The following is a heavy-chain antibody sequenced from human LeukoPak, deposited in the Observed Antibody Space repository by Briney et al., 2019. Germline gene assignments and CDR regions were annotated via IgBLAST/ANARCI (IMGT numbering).Heavy chain of an antibody. J-gene: IGHJ5*02. V-gene: IGHV5-51*01. Sequence: GESLKISCKGSGYSFTSYWIGWVRQIPGKGLEWVGIIYPGDSDTRDSPSFQGQVTISADKSISTAYLQWSSLKASDTAMYYCARRLGYCSGGSCYGSNWFDPWGQGTLVTVSS. CDR3: ARRLGYCSGGSCYGSNWFDP. CDR1: GYSFTSYW. CDR2: IYPGDSDT. D-gene: IGHD2-15*01.